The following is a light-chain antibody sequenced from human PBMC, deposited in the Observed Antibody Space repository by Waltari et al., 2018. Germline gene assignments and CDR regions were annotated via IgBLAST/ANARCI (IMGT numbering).Light chain of an antibody. Sequence: EIVLTQSPRTLPLSPGESATLSCRASQSVSSSYLAWYQQKPGQAPRLLIYGASSRATGIPDRFSGSGSGTDFTLTISRLEPEDFAVYYCQQYGSSPMYTFGQGTKLEIK. CDR3: QQYGSSPMYT. V-gene: IGKV3-20*01. CDR1: QSVSSSY. CDR2: GAS. J-gene: IGKJ2*01.